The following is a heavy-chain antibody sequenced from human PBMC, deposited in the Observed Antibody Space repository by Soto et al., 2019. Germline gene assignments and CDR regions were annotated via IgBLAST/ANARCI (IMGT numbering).Heavy chain of an antibody. V-gene: IGHV3-23*01. Sequence: GGYLRLSCAASGSTFSSYAMSWVRQAPGKGLEWVSAISRSGGSTYYADSVKGRFTISRDNSKNTLYLQMNSLRAEDRAVYYCAKVVRPGRAAGVYYFDYWGQGTLVTVSS. CDR2: ISRSGGST. J-gene: IGHJ4*02. D-gene: IGHD2-15*01. CDR1: GSTFSSYA. CDR3: AKVVRPGRAAGVYYFDY.